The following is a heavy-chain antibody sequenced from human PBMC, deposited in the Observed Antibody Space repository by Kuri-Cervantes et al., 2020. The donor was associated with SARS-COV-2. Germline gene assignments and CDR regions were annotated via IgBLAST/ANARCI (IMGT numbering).Heavy chain of an antibody. CDR3: ARDVKQDYGGLYY. CDR1: GGSVSSNSFY. J-gene: IGHJ4*02. V-gene: IGHV4-39*07. Sequence: SETLSLTCTVSGGSVSSNSFYWGWVRQPPGGGLEWIGSIYYSGNTFYNPSLKSRVTISADTSKNQFSLKLSSVTAADTAVYYCARDVKQDYGGLYYWGQGTLVTVSS. CDR2: IYYSGNT. D-gene: IGHD4-17*01.